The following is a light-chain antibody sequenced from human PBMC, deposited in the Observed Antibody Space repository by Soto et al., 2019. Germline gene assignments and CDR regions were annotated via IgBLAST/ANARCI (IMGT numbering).Light chain of an antibody. CDR1: QSISDL. V-gene: IGKV1-5*03. J-gene: IGKJ1*01. CDR2: KAS. CDR3: QQANGYWT. Sequence: DIQMTHSPSTLSASVGARVTITCRASQSISDLLAWYQQKPGKAPKLLIYKASSLKSGVPSRFSGSGSGTEYTLTISSLQPDDFASYYCQQANGYWTFGQGTKVDIK.